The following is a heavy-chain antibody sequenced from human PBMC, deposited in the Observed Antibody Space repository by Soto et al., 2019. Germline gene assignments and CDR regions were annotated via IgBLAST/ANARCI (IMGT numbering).Heavy chain of an antibody. CDR3: AKDAVYNDGLWLMDH. CDR2: IYGSGRGI. CDR1: GLPHSSFA. Sequence: PGGSLRLSCTASGLPHSSFAMMWVRQAPGKGLECVSGIYGSGRGIEYADSVKGRFTISRDNSKNTMYLQMTDLRADDTAVYYCAKDAVYNDGLWLMDHWGQGTQVTVSS. D-gene: IGHD2-21*01. V-gene: IGHV3-23*05. J-gene: IGHJ4*02.